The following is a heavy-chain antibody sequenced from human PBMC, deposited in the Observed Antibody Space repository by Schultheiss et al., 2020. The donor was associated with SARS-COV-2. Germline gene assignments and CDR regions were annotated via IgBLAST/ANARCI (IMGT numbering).Heavy chain of an antibody. Sequence: SETLSLTCTVSGGSISNYDWSWIRQAPGKGLEWIGYIYHSGSTNYNPSLKSRVTISVDTSKNQFSLKLSSVTAADTAVYYCAKVDPAPPIARPDVNWFESWGQGALVTVSS. CDR3: AKVDPAPPIARPDVNWFES. CDR1: GGSISNYD. D-gene: IGHD2-15*01. CDR2: IYHSGST. V-gene: IGHV4-59*12. J-gene: IGHJ5*01.